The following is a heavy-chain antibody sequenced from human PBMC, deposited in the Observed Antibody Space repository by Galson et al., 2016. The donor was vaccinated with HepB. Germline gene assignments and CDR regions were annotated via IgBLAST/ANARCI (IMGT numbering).Heavy chain of an antibody. Sequence: SLRLSCAVSGFFLSDRYMSWIRQAPGKGLEWISLIGTNAQYTLYAEPVKGRFIVSRDNSKNSLFLDMSRLRVEDSGVYFCAKLGPSGAAAHRSFDYWGQGTLVTVSS. V-gene: IGHV3-11*06. CDR2: IGTNAQYT. CDR3: AKLGPSGAAAHRSFDY. CDR1: GFFLSDRY. J-gene: IGHJ4*02. D-gene: IGHD6-13*01.